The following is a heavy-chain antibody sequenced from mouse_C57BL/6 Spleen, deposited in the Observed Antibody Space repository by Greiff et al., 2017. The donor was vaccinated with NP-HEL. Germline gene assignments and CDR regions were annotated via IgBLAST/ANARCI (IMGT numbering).Heavy chain of an antibody. V-gene: IGHV1-61*01. CDR2: IYPSDSET. CDR3: ATSGYFDY. Sequence: VKLQQPGAELVRPGSSVKLSCKASGYTFTSYWMDWVKQRPGQGLEWIGNIYPSDSETHYNQKFKDKATLTVDKSSSTAYMQLSSLTSEDSAVYYCATSGYFDYWGQGTTLTVSS. J-gene: IGHJ2*01. D-gene: IGHD4-1*01. CDR1: GYTFTSYW.